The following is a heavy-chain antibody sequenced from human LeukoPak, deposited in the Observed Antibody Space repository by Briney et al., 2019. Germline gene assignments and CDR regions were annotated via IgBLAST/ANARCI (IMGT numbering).Heavy chain of an antibody. CDR2: IYYSGST. J-gene: IGHJ6*02. CDR1: GGSISSYY. CDR3: AARRCSGGSCYRANYYYGMDV. Sequence: SETLSLTCTVSGGSISSYYWSWIRQPPGKGLEWIGYIYYSGSTNYNPSLKSRVTISVDTSKNQFSLKLSSVTAADTAVYYCAARRCSGGSCYRANYYYGMDVWGQGTTVTVSS. D-gene: IGHD2-15*01. V-gene: IGHV4-59*08.